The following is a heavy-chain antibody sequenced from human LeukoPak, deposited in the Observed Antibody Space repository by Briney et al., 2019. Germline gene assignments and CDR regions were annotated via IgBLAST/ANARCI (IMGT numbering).Heavy chain of an antibody. Sequence: SETLSLTCAVYGGSFSGYYWSWIRQSPGKGLEWIGEINHSGSTNYNPSLKSRVTLSVDTSKTQFSLKLSSVTAADTAVYYCARLSVRGTSWDYWGQGTLVTVSS. CDR3: ARLSVRGTSWDY. CDR1: GGSFSGYY. CDR2: INHSGST. D-gene: IGHD6-13*01. V-gene: IGHV4-34*01. J-gene: IGHJ4*02.